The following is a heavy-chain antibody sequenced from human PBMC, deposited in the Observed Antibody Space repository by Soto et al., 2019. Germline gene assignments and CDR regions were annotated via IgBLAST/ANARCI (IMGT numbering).Heavy chain of an antibody. CDR2: IWYDGSNK. CDR3: ARGAGSSWYFPG. J-gene: IGHJ4*02. Sequence: QVQLVESGGGVVQPGRSLRLSCAASGFTFSSYGMHWVRQAPGKGLEWVAVIWYDGSNKYYADSVKGRFTISRDNSKNTLYLQMNSLRAEDTAVYYCARGAGSSWYFPGWGQGTLVTVSS. CDR1: GFTFSSYG. D-gene: IGHD6-13*01. V-gene: IGHV3-33*01.